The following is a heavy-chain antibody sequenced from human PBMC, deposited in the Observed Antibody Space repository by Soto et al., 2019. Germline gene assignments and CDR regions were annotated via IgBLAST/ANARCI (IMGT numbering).Heavy chain of an antibody. V-gene: IGHV1-18*01. J-gene: IGHJ5*02. D-gene: IGHD3-10*01. CDR3: ARGVGSGSYYNQYNWFDP. Sequence: ASVKVSCKASGNTVPNYAIHWVRQAPGQGLEWMGWINVYNGNTKYAQKVQGRVTMTTDTSTSTAYMELRSLRSDDTAVYYCARGVGSGSYYNQYNWFDPWGQGTLVTVSS. CDR1: GNTVPNYA. CDR2: INVYNGNT.